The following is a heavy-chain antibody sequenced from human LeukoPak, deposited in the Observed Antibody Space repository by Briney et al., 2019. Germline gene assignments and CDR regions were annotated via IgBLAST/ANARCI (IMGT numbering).Heavy chain of an antibody. J-gene: IGHJ4*02. CDR2: VSSDGTST. CDR1: GFTFSDYW. D-gene: IGHD2-15*01. Sequence: GGSLRLSCAASGFTFSDYWMHWVRQAPGKGLVWVSRVSSDGTSTSYADSVKGRFTISRDNAKNSLYLQMNSLRPEDTAVYYCARAIGRSEGYWGQGTLVTVSS. CDR3: ARAIGRSEGY. V-gene: IGHV3-74*01.